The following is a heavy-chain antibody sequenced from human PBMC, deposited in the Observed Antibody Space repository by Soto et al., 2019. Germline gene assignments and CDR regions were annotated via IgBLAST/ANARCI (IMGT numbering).Heavy chain of an antibody. CDR3: AKRTSGWYFDY. Sequence: EVQLLESGGVVTQSGGSLRLSCAASGYTYSSYDMSWARQAPGKGLEWVSVISGSGDSTYYADSVKGRFTISRDNSKNTLYLQMNSLRAEDTAVYYCAKRTSGWYFDYWGQGTLVTVSS. V-gene: IGHV3-23*01. CDR1: GYTYSSYD. D-gene: IGHD6-19*01. CDR2: ISGSGDST. J-gene: IGHJ4*02.